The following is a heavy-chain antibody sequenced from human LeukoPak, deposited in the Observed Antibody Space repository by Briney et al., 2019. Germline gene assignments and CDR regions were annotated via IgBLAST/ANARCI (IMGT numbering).Heavy chain of an antibody. CDR3: ARDPDYGSGQP. CDR2: INPNSGGT. D-gene: IGHD3-10*01. V-gene: IGHV1-2*06. CDR1: GYTFTGYY. J-gene: IGHJ5*02. Sequence: ASVKVSCKASGYTFTGYYMHWVRQAPGQGLEWMGRINPNSGGTNYAQKFQGRVTMTRDMSISTAYMELSRLRSDDTAVYYCARDPDYGSGQPWGQGTLVTVSS.